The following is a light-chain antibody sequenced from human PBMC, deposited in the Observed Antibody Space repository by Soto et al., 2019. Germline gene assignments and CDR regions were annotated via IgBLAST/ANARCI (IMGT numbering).Light chain of an antibody. CDR2: KAS. Sequence: DIQMTQSPSTLSASVGDRVTITCRASQSISVWLAWYQQKAGKAPNLLIYKASRLESGVPSRFSGSGSGTEFTLTISSLQPEDFATYYCLQHENYPLTFGGGTKVDIK. CDR3: LQHENYPLT. CDR1: QSISVW. J-gene: IGKJ4*01. V-gene: IGKV1-5*03.